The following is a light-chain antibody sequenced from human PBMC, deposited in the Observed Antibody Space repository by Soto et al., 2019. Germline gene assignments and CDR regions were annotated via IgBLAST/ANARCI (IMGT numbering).Light chain of an antibody. CDR1: TGAVTNGHY. CDR2: DTT. J-gene: IGLJ1*01. CDR3: LLSYNGPYV. V-gene: IGLV7-46*01. Sequence: AVATQEPSLTVSPGGTVTVTCGSSTGAVTNGHYPYWVKQKPGQAPRALLYDTTNRHSWTPARFSDSLLGGKAALTLSGVQPEDEAEYYGLLSYNGPYVFGTGTKVTV.